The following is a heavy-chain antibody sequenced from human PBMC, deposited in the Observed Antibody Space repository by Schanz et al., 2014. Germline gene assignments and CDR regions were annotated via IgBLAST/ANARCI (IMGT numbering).Heavy chain of an antibody. CDR1: GFTLSSYG. V-gene: IGHV3-48*04. D-gene: IGHD2-2*01. Sequence: VQLVESGGGVVQPGRSLRLSCSASGFTLSSYGMHWVRQAPGKGLEWVSDISDSGDSTHYADSVKGRFTISRDNAKNSLFLQMNSLSAEDTAVYYCAKVAPAATYLDSWGLGTLVTVSS. CDR3: AKVAPAATYLDS. CDR2: ISDSGDST. J-gene: IGHJ4*02.